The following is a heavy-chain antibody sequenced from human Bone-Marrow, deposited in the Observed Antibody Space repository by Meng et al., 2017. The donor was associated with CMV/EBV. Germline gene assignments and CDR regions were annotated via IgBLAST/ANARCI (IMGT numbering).Heavy chain of an antibody. J-gene: IGHJ4*02. D-gene: IGHD4-11*01. Sequence: GESLKISCKASGYSVTSYWIGWVRQMPGKGLEWMGIIYPGDSDTRYSPSFQGQVTISADRSISTAYLQWSSLKASDTAMYYCTTLQSAFDYWGQGTLVTVSS. V-gene: IGHV5-51*01. CDR3: TTLQSAFDY. CDR1: GYSVTSYW. CDR2: IYPGDSDT.